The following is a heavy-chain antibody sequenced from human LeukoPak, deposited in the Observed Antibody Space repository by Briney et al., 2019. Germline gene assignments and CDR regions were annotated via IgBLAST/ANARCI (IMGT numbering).Heavy chain of an antibody. V-gene: IGHV5-51*01. CDR1: GYSLSSYW. CDR2: IYPGDSDT. J-gene: IGHJ4*02. D-gene: IGHD5-24*01. CDR3: ASRKKGMATAGFDY. Sequence: GESLKISCKGSGYSLSSYWIGWVRQMPGKGLEWMGIIYPGDSDTRYSPSFQGQVTISAEKSISTAYLQWSSLKASDTALYYCASRKKGMATAGFDYWGQGTLVTVSS.